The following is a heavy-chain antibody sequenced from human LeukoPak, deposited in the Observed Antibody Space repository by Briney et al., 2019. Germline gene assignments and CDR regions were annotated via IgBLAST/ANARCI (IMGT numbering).Heavy chain of an antibody. D-gene: IGHD3-10*01. CDR1: GFTFSSYS. Sequence: PGGSLRLSCAASGFTFSSYSMNWVRQAPGKGLEWVSSISDTGSSIYYADSVKGRFTISRDNAKNSLYLQMNNLRAEDTAVYYCARDRWFGELFEYWGQGTLVTVSS. J-gene: IGHJ4*02. CDR2: ISDTGSSI. CDR3: ARDRWFGELFEY. V-gene: IGHV3-21*01.